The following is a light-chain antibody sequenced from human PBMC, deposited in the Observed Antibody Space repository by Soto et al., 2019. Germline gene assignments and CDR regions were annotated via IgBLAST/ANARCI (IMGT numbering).Light chain of an antibody. J-gene: IGKJ1*01. V-gene: IGKV3-20*01. CDR2: GAP. Sequence: EIVLTQSPGTLSLSPGERASLSCRASQSVSSSNLAWYQQRPGQAPRHLIYGAPSRAAGIPDRFSGSGSGTDFILTISRLEAEDFAVYYCQQYGRSMGPFGQGAKVEVK. CDR3: QQYGRSMGP. CDR1: QSVSSSN.